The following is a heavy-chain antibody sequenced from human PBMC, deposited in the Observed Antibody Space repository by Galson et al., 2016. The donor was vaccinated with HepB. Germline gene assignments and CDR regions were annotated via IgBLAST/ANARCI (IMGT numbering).Heavy chain of an antibody. CDR3: ARDWYCSAGSCYDAFDI. CDR2: ISTYDGDT. Sequence: SVKVSCKASGYTFTSYGISWVRKAPGQGLEWMGWISTYDGDTNYAQNLQGRVTMTTDTSTTTAYMELRSPRSDDTAMYYCARDWYCSAGSCYDAFDIWGQGTMVTVSS. CDR1: GYTFTSYG. V-gene: IGHV1-18*01. J-gene: IGHJ3*02. D-gene: IGHD2-15*01.